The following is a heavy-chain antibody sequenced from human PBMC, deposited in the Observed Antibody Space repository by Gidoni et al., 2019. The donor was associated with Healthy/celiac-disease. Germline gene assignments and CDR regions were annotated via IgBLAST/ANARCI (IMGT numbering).Heavy chain of an antibody. V-gene: IGHV3-30*03. CDR2: ISYDGSNK. D-gene: IGHD3-10*01. CDR1: GFTFRSYG. CDR3: ARDRVLLWCGELGYYYGMDV. J-gene: IGHJ6*02. Sequence: QVQLVASGGGVVQPGRSLRLSCAASGFTFRSYGMHWVRQAPGKGLEWVAVISYDGSNKYYADSVKGRFTIARDNSKNTLYLQMNSLRAEDTAVYYCARDRVLLWCGELGYYYGMDVWGQGTTVTVSS.